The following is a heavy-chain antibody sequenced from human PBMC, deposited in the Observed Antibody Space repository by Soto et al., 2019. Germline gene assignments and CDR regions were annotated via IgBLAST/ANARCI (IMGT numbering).Heavy chain of an antibody. CDR1: GFTFATYA. CDR2: TSGSSDRT. D-gene: IGHD2-8*02. V-gene: IGHV3-23*01. CDR3: ATALVVGAWFEP. J-gene: IGHJ5*02. Sequence: GGSLRLSCSASGFTFATYAMTWFRQAPGMGLEWVSATSGSSDRTYYADSVKGRFTISRDNSKDTLYLQMNSLRAEDTAVYYCATALVVGAWFEPWGQGTLVTVSS.